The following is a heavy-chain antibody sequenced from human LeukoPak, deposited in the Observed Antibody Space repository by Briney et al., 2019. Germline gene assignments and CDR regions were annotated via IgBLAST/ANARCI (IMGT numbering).Heavy chain of an antibody. CDR2: IYHSGST. J-gene: IGHJ4*02. D-gene: IGHD3-10*01. CDR1: GGSFSGYY. V-gene: IGHV4-38-2*01. CDR3: ARVGFRVRGVEYFDY. Sequence: SETLPLTCAVYGGSFSGYYWGWIRQPPGKGLEWIGSIYHSGSTYYNPSLKSRVTISVDTSKNQFSLKLSSVTAADTAVYYCARVGFRVRGVEYFDYWGQGTLVTVSS.